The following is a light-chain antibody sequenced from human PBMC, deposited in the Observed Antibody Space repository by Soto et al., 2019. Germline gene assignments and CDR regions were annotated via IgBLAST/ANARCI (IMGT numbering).Light chain of an antibody. CDR2: GAS. CDR1: QSVSSK. V-gene: IGKV3-15*01. J-gene: IGKJ1*01. Sequence: IVMTQSPGTLSVSPGERVTVSCRASQSVSSKLAWYQQKPGRAPRLLIHGASTRATGIPARFSGSGSGTEFTLTISSLQSEDLAVYFCQQYHNWPPTFGQGTKVDIK. CDR3: QQYHNWPPT.